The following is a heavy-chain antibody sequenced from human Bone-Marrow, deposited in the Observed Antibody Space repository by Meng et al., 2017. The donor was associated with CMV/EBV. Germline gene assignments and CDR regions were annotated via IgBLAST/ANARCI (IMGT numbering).Heavy chain of an antibody. J-gene: IGHJ4*02. Sequence: ASVKVSCKASGYTFTSYGISWVRQAPGQGLEWMGWINPNSGGTNYAQKFQGKVTITTDESTSTAYMELSSLRSEDTAVYSCARGPRRTGVGVYFDYWGQGTLVTVSS. CDR2: INPNSGGT. D-gene: IGHD3/OR15-3a*01. CDR3: ARGPRRTGVGVYFDY. V-gene: IGHV1-18*01. CDR1: GYTFTSYG.